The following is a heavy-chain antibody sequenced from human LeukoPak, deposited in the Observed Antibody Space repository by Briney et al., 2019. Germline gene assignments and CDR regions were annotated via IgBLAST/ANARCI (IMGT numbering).Heavy chain of an antibody. Sequence: ASVKVSCKASGYTFTSYGISWVRQAPGRGLEWMGWISAYNGNTNYAQKLQGRVTMTTDTSTSTAYMELRSLRSDDTAVYYCAREGQQLVDEYYYGMDVWGQGTTVTVSS. D-gene: IGHD6-13*01. J-gene: IGHJ6*02. CDR3: AREGQQLVDEYYYGMDV. CDR2: ISAYNGNT. CDR1: GYTFTSYG. V-gene: IGHV1-18*01.